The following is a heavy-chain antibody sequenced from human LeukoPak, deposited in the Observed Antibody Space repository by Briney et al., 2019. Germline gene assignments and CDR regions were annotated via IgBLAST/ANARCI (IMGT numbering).Heavy chain of an antibody. Sequence: GSSVKVSCKASGYTFSDYTINWVRQAPGQGLEWMGWINTNTGDPHYPRGFKGRFVLSVDKSVNTAYLEIASLQTEDNAVYYCARATPGVIGLLDYWGQGTLVTVSS. J-gene: IGHJ4*02. D-gene: IGHD3-16*02. CDR3: ARATPGVIGLLDY. CDR1: GYTFSDYT. CDR2: INTNTGDP. V-gene: IGHV7-4-1*01.